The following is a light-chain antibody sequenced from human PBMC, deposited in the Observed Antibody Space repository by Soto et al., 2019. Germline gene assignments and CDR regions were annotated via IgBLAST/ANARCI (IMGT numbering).Light chain of an antibody. Sequence: IHMADPASTLSGSLRDRLTITFRASQSISTWLTWYQQKPGKAPKLLIYTASTLKSGVPSRFSGSGSGTDFTLTISSLQPEDFATYYCQQSNSTRTFGQGTKVDI. V-gene: IGKV1-5*03. CDR1: QSISTW. CDR3: QQSNSTRT. CDR2: TAS. J-gene: IGKJ1*01.